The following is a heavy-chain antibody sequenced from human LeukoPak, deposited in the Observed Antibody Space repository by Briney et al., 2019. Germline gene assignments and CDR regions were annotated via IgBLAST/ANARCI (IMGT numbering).Heavy chain of an antibody. D-gene: IGHD2-2*01. Sequence: PSETLSLTCTVSGGSISSSSYYWGWIRQPPGKGLEWIGSIYYSGSTYYNPSLKSRVTISVDTSKNQFSLKLSSVTAADTAVYYCASSRRYCSSTSCSRFDPWGQGTLVTVSS. V-gene: IGHV4-39*01. J-gene: IGHJ5*02. CDR1: GGSISSSSYY. CDR3: ASSRRYCSSTSCSRFDP. CDR2: IYYSGST.